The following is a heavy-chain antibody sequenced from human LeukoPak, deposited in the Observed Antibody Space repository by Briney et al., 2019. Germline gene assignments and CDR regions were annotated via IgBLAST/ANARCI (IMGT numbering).Heavy chain of an antibody. CDR3: ARDRCSSTSCHGDYYYGMDV. D-gene: IGHD2-2*01. J-gene: IGHJ6*02. V-gene: IGHV3-30-3*01. CDR1: GFTFSSYA. CDR2: ISYDGSNK. Sequence: GGSLRLSCAASGFTFSSYAMHWVRQAPGKGLEWVAVISYDGSNKYYADSVKGRFTISRDNSKNTLYLQMNSLRAEDTAVYYCARDRCSSTSCHGDYYYGMDVWGQGTTVTVSS.